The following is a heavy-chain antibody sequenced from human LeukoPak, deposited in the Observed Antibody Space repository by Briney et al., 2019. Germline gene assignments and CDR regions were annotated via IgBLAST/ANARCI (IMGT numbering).Heavy chain of an antibody. CDR3: ARDSIVATIPKW. CDR1: GYTFTSCG. CDR2: ISAYNGNT. J-gene: IGHJ4*02. D-gene: IGHD5-12*01. Sequence: ASVKVSCKASGYTFTSCGISWVRQAPGQGLEWMGWISAYNGNTNYAQKLQGRVSMTTDTSTSTAYMELRSLRSDDTAVYYCARDSIVATIPKWWGQGTLVTVSS. V-gene: IGHV1-18*01.